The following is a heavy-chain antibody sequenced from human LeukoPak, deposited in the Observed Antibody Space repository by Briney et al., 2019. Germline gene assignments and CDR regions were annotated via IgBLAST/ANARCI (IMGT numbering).Heavy chain of an antibody. CDR1: GYTFRSYD. CDR2: ISPYNGDT. D-gene: IGHD2-15*01. Sequence: ASVKVSCKASGYTFRSYDITWVRQAPGQGLEWMGWISPYNGDTSYAQNLQGRVTMTTDTSTNTAYMELRSLRSDDTAVYYCARGPSDIVVVVAPTSHAFDIWGRGTMVTVSS. J-gene: IGHJ3*02. V-gene: IGHV1-18*01. CDR3: ARGPSDIVVVVAPTSHAFDI.